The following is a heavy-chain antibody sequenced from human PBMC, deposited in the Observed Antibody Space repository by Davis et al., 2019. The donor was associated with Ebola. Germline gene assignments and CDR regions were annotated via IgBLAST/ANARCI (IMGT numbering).Heavy chain of an antibody. V-gene: IGHV4-34*01. J-gene: IGHJ5*02. D-gene: IGHD3-10*01. CDR2: INHSGST. CDR3: ARGGRRYYYGSGSKAANWFDP. Sequence: SETLSLTCAVYGGSFSGYYWNWIRQPPGKGLEWIGEINHSGSTNYNPSLKSRVTISVDTSKNQFSLKLSSVTAADTAVYYCARGGRRYYYGSGSKAANWFDPWGQGTLVTVSS. CDR1: GGSFSGYY.